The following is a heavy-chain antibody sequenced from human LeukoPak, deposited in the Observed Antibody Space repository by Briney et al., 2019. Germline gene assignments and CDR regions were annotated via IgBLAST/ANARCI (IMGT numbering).Heavy chain of an antibody. CDR2: MYYSGST. CDR1: GGSISSYY. Sequence: SQTLSLTCTISGGSISSYYWSWIRQPPGKGLEWIGYMYYSGSTNYNPSLKSRVTISVDTSRNQFSLRLSSVTAADTAVYYCARGFQQLASLWGQGTLVTVSS. J-gene: IGHJ4*02. V-gene: IGHV4-59*01. CDR3: ARGFQQLASL. D-gene: IGHD6-13*01.